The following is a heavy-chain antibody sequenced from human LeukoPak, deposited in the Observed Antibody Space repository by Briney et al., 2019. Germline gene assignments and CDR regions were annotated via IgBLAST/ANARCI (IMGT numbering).Heavy chain of an antibody. CDR2: LHYSGST. CDR1: GGSISSSSYY. D-gene: IGHD1-26*01. V-gene: IGHV4-39*01. Sequence: SETLSLTCTVSGGSISSSSYYWGWIRQPPGKGLEWLGSLHYSGSTYYTPSLKSRVTISVDTSKKQFSLKLSSVTAADTAVYYCAGVVGATLAFDIWGQGTVVTVSS. CDR3: AGVVGATLAFDI. J-gene: IGHJ3*02.